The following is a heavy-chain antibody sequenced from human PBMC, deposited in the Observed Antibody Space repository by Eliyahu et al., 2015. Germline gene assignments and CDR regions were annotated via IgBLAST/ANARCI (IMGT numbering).Heavy chain of an antibody. J-gene: IGHJ3*02. D-gene: IGHD3-22*01. CDR3: ARDTDSSGYSLWDAFDI. V-gene: IGHV4-31*03. CDR1: GGSXSSGGYY. CDR2: IYYSGST. Sequence: QVQLQESGPGLVKPSQTLSLXCTVSGGSXSSGGYYWSWIRQHPGKGLEWIGYIYYSGSTYYNPSLKSRVTISVDTSKNQFSLKLSSVTAADTAVYYCARDTDSSGYSLWDAFDIWGQGTMVTVSS.